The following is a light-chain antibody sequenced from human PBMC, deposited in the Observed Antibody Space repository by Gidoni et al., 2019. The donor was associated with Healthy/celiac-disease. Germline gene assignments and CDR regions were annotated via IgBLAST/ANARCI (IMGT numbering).Light chain of an antibody. CDR3: QQYNSYRT. CDR2: DAS. J-gene: IGKJ4*01. CDR1: QSISSW. Sequence: DIQMTPSPSTLSASVGDRVTITCRASQSISSWLAWYQQKPGKAPKLLIYDASSLESGVPSRFSGSGSGTEFTLTISSLQPDDFATYYCQQYNSYRTFGGGTKVEIK. V-gene: IGKV1-5*01.